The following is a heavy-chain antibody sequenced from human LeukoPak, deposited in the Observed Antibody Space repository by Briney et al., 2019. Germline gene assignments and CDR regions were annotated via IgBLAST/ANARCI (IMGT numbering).Heavy chain of an antibody. J-gene: IGHJ4*02. Sequence: GGSLRLSCAPSGFTFSSYSMNWVRQAPGKGLEWVSYISSSSSTIYYADSVKGRFTISRDNAKNSLYLQMNSLRAEDTAVYYCAREQYYDFWSGYYTPVVWGQGTLVTVSS. CDR1: GFTFSSYS. D-gene: IGHD3-3*01. CDR2: ISSSSSTI. V-gene: IGHV3-48*01. CDR3: AREQYYDFWSGYYTPVV.